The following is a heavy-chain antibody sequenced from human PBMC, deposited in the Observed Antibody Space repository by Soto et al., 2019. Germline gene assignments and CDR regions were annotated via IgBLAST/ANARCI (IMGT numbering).Heavy chain of an antibody. Sequence: GGSLRLSCAASGFTFSSYGMHWVRQAPGKGLEWVAVISYDGSNKYYADSVKGRFTISRDNSKNTLYLQMNSLRAEDTAVYYCAKDYHPHRSYDFWSGRPLADAFDIWGQGTMVTVSS. J-gene: IGHJ3*02. CDR3: AKDYHPHRSYDFWSGRPLADAFDI. CDR2: ISYDGSNK. V-gene: IGHV3-30*18. D-gene: IGHD3-3*01. CDR1: GFTFSSYG.